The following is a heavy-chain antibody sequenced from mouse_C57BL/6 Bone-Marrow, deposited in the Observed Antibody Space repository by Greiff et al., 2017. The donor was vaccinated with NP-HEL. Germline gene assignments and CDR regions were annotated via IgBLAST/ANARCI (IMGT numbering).Heavy chain of an antibody. CDR3: ASYYGNFYFDY. CDR1: GFSLTSYG. CDR2: IWSGGST. J-gene: IGHJ2*01. V-gene: IGHV2-2*01. Sequence: QVQLQQSGPGLVQPSQSLSITCTVSGFSLTSYGVHWVRQSPGKGLEWLGVIWSGGSTDYNAAFISRLSISKDNSKSQVFFKMNSLQADDTAIYYCASYYGNFYFDYWGQGTTLTVSS. D-gene: IGHD2-1*01.